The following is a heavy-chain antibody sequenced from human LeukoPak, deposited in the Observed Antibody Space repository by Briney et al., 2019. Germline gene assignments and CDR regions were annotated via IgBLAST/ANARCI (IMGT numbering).Heavy chain of an antibody. CDR2: IYYSGST. Sequence: SETLSLTCTVSGGSISSYYWSWIRQPPGKGLEWIGYIYYSGSTNYNPSLKSRVTISVDTSKNQFSLKLGSVTAADTAVYYCARVVGATTYYYWGQGTLVTVSS. CDR3: ARVVGATTYYY. D-gene: IGHD1-26*01. CDR1: GGSISSYY. J-gene: IGHJ4*02. V-gene: IGHV4-59*01.